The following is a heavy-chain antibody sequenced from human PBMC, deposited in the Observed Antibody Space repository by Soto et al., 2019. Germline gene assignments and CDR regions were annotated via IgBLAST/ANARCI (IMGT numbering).Heavy chain of an antibody. CDR2: IRASGGST. J-gene: IGHJ4*02. V-gene: IGHV3-23*01. Sequence: EVQLLESGGGLVQPGGSLRLSWAAAGLTFRSYAMSLVSQAPGKGLEGVSAIRASGGSTDYADSVKGRFTISRDNSKNTLYLQMNSLRAEDTAVYYCAKDYGDYGGCFDYWSQGTLVTVSS. D-gene: IGHD4-17*01. CDR1: GLTFRSYA. CDR3: AKDYGDYGGCFDY.